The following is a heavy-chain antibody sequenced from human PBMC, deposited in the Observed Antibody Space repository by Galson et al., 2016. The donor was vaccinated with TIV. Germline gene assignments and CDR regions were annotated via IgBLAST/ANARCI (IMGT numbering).Heavy chain of an antibody. J-gene: IGHJ3*01. V-gene: IGHV1-2*02. CDR1: GYSFTGYF. CDR2: INPKTGAT. CDR3: ARSDRYYKYALDV. Sequence: SVKVSCKASGYSFTGYFMHWVRQAPGQGLEWMGWINPKTGATTYAQEFQGRITMTRDTSASTVYMDLNRLQSDDTAVYYCARSDRYYKYALDVWGQGTTCTVSS. D-gene: IGHD3-10*01.